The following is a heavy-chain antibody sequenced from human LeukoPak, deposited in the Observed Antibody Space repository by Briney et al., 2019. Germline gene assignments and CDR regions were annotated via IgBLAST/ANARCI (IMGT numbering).Heavy chain of an antibody. CDR1: GGSFSGYY. CDR3: AREIGYGRPFDY. CDR2: IFYTGST. V-gene: IGHV4-59*01. Sequence: KPSETLSLTCAVYGGSFSGYYWSWIRQPPGKGLEWIGYIFYTGSTNYNPSLKSRATISVDPSKKQISLKLRSVTAADTAVYYCAREIGYGRPFDYWGQGTLVTVSS. J-gene: IGHJ4*02. D-gene: IGHD1-26*01.